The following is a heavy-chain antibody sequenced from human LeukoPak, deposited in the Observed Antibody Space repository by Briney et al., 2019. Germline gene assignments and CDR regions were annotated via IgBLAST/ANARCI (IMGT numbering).Heavy chain of an antibody. CDR1: GGSISSYY. CDR3: ARLGVMITSA. D-gene: IGHD3-16*01. Sequence: SETLSLTCTVSGGSISSYYWSWIRQPPGKGLEWIGYIYYSGSTNYNPSLKSRVTISVDTSKNQFSLKLSSVTAADTAVYYCARLGVMITSAWGQGTLVTVSS. V-gene: IGHV4-59*12. J-gene: IGHJ5*02. CDR2: IYYSGST.